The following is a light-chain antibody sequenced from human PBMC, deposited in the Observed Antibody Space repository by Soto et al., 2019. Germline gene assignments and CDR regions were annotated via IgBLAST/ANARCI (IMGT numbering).Light chain of an antibody. Sequence: QSALTQPPSASGPPGQTVTISCSGSSSNIGSNTVSWYQQLPGAAPTLLIYNDNERPSGVPDRFSGSKSGTSATLGITGLQTGDEADYYCGTWDTSLPACVFGPGTKVTVL. CDR2: NDN. CDR3: GTWDTSLPACV. V-gene: IGLV1-44*01. CDR1: SSNIGSNT. J-gene: IGLJ1*01.